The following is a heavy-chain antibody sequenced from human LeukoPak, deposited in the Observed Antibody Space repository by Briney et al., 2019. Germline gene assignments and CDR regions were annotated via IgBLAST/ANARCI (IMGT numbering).Heavy chain of an antibody. CDR3: ARQVVVTAIRSHAGYFLH. D-gene: IGHD2-21*02. Sequence: PSETLSLTCAVYGGSFSGYYWSWIRQPPGKGLEWIGEIIHSGSTNYNPSLKSRVTISVDTSKNQFSLKLSSVTAADTAVYYCARQVVVTAIRSHAGYFLHWGQGTLVTVSS. V-gene: IGHV4-34*12. J-gene: IGHJ1*01. CDR2: IIHSGST. CDR1: GGSFSGYY.